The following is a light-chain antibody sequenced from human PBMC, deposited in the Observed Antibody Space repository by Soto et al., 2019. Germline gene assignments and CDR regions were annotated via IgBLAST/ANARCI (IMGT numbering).Light chain of an antibody. CDR2: GAS. CDR3: QQRINWPLT. V-gene: IGKV3-11*01. CDR1: QSISSH. Sequence: EIVLTQSPANLSLSPGERATLSCRASQSISSHLAWYQQKPGQAPRLLIYGASNRATGIPARFSGSGSGTDFTLTISSLEPEDFAVYYCQQRINWPLTFGGGTKVEIK. J-gene: IGKJ4*01.